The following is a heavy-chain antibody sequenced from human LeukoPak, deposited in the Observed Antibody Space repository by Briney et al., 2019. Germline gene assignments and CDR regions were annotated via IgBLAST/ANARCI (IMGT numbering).Heavy chain of an antibody. CDR3: AKGSSSWYDFDY. CDR1: GFTFSSYG. CDR2: ISGSGGST. Sequence: QPGRSLRLSCAASGFTFSSYGMHWVRQAPGKGLEWVSAISGSGGSTYYADSVKGRFTISRDNSKNTLYLQMNSLRAEDTAVYYCAKGSSSWYDFDYWGQGTLVTVSS. D-gene: IGHD6-13*01. J-gene: IGHJ4*02. V-gene: IGHV3-23*01.